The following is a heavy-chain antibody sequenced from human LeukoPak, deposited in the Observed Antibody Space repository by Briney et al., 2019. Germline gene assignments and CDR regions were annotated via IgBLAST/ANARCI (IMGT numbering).Heavy chain of an antibody. CDR1: GGSISSYY. D-gene: IGHD3-3*01. V-gene: IGHV4-59*01. Sequence: SETLSLTCTVSGGSISSYYWSWIRQPPGKGLEWIGYIYYSGSTNYNPSLKSRVTISVDTSKNQSSLKLSSVTAADTAVYYCARGFEDYDFWSGSHWFAPWGQGTLVTVSS. J-gene: IGHJ5*02. CDR2: IYYSGST. CDR3: ARGFEDYDFWSGSHWFAP.